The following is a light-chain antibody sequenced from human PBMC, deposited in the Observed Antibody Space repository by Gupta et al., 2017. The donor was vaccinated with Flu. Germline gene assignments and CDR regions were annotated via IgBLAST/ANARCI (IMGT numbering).Light chain of an antibody. CDR3: LQAYSFPIT. V-gene: IGKV1D-12*01. Sequence: DIQMTQSPSSMSASVGDRVTITCRASQGIANLLAWYQQRPGKAPDLLIYAASSLQSGVPSRFSGSGFGTDFTLTISSVQPEDFATYYCLQAYSFPITFGQGTRLDI. J-gene: IGKJ5*01. CDR2: AAS. CDR1: QGIANL.